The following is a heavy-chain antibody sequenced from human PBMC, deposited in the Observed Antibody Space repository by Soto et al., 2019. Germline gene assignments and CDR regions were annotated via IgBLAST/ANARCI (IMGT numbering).Heavy chain of an antibody. J-gene: IGHJ4*02. CDR2: ISAFYGNT. CDR3: ARGYVVVTARFDY. D-gene: IGHD2-21*02. V-gene: IGHV1-18*01. CDR1: GYTFTSYG. Sequence: ASVKVSCKAAGYTFTSYGISWVRQAPGQGLEWMGWISAFYGNTNYAQKFQGRVTITADESTSTAYMELSSLRSEDTAVYYCARGYVVVTARFDYWGQGTLVTVSS.